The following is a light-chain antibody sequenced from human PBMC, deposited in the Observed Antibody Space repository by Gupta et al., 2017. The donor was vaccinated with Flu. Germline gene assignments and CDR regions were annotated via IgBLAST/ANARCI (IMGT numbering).Light chain of an antibody. CDR2: GAS. J-gene: IGKJ5*01. CDR3: QQYGSSPPIT. Sequence: EIVLTQSPGTLSLSPGERATLSCRASQSVSSSYLYWYQQKPGQAPRLLIYGASSRATGIPDRFSGSGSGTDFTLTINRLEPEDFAVYYCQQYGSSPPITFGQGTRLEIK. V-gene: IGKV3-20*01. CDR1: QSVSSSY.